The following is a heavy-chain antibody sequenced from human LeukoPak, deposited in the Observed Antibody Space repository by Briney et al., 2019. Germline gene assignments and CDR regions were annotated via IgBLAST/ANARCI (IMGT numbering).Heavy chain of an antibody. J-gene: IGHJ4*02. CDR1: GXTFSSYW. CDR2: IKQDGSEK. CDR3: ATNLNYDREFDY. Sequence: GGSLRLSWAASGXTFSSYWMSWVRQAPGKGLEWVANIKQDGSEKYYVDSVKGRFTISRDNAKNSLYLQMNSLRAEDTAVYYCATNLNYDREFDYWGQGTLVTVSS. V-gene: IGHV3-7*02. D-gene: IGHD3-22*01.